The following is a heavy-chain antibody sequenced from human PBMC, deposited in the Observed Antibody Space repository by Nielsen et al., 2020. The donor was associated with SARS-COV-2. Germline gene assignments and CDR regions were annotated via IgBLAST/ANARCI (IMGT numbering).Heavy chain of an antibody. D-gene: IGHD6-19*01. Sequence: GGSLRLSCAASGFTVSSNYMSWVRQAPGKGLEWVSVIYSGGSTYYADSVKGRFTISRDNSKNTLYLQMNSLRAEDTAVYYCARAAQWYTSSGWYSWFDPWGQGTLVTVSS. CDR3: ARAAQWYTSSGWYSWFDP. V-gene: IGHV3-53*01. CDR1: GFTVSSNY. CDR2: IYSGGST. J-gene: IGHJ5*02.